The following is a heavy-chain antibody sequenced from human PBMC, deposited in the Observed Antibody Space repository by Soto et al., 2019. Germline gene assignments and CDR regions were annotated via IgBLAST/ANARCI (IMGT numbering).Heavy chain of an antibody. V-gene: IGHV1-69*13. J-gene: IGHJ4*02. Sequence: SVKVSCKASGGTFSSYAISWVRQAPGQGLEWMGGIIPIFGTANYAQKFQGRVTITADESTSTAYMELSSLRSEDTAVYYCARELAFSVDTAMGLFDYWGQGTLVTVSS. CDR3: ARELAFSVDTAMGLFDY. CDR2: IIPIFGTA. CDR1: GGTFSSYA. D-gene: IGHD5-18*01.